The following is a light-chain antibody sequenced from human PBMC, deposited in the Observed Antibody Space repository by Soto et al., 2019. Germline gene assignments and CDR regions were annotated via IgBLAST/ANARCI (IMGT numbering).Light chain of an antibody. J-gene: IGKJ3*01. CDR3: QQLQRTPFT. CDR1: QDISDY. V-gene: IGKV1-9*01. Sequence: DIQLTQSPSCLSSSGGDKFTITCRASQDISDYLAWYQQRPGKAPKLLIYGASTLQSGVPSRFSGSGSGTEFTLTISSLQPEDFATYHCQQLQRTPFTFGPGTKVDI. CDR2: GAS.